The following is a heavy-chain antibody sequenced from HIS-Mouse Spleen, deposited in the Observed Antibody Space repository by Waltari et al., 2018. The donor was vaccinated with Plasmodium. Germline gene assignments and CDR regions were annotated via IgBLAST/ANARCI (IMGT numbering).Heavy chain of an antibody. CDR2: LNPNSGGT. CDR1: GYTFTGYY. CDR3: AREITAPLYYYYGMDV. Sequence: QVQLVQSGAEVKKPGASVKVSCKASGYTFTGYYMPWVGQAPGQGLEWMGWLNPNSGGTNYAQKFQGRVTMTRDTSISTAYMELSRLRSDDTAVYYCAREITAPLYYYYGMDVWGQGTTVTVSS. D-gene: IGHD5-18*01. J-gene: IGHJ6*02. V-gene: IGHV1-2*02.